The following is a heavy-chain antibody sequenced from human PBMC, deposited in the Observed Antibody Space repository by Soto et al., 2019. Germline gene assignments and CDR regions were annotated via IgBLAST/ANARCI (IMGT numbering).Heavy chain of an antibody. CDR3: AREGSIAVAGTPGSWFDP. J-gene: IGHJ5*02. V-gene: IGHV1-46*01. CDR2: INPSGGST. D-gene: IGHD6-19*01. Sequence: ASVKVSCKASGYTFTSYYMHWVRQAPGQGLEWMGIINPSGGSTSYAQKFQGRVTMTRDTSTSTVYMELSRLRSEDTAVYYCAREGSIAVAGTPGSWFDPWGQGTLVTVSS. CDR1: GYTFTSYY.